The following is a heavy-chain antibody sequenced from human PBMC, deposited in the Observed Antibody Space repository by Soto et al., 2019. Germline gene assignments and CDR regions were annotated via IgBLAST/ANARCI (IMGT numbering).Heavy chain of an antibody. V-gene: IGHV3-23*01. J-gene: IGHJ4*02. CDR3: AKSFSSNWYDYFDC. CDR2: ISGSGGST. CDR1: GITFSTYA. Sequence: GGSLRLSCAASGITFSTYAMSWVRQAPGKGLEWVSAISGSGGSTYYADSVKGRFTISRDKSKNTLYLQMNSLRAEDTALYYCAKSFSSNWYDYFDCWGQGSLVTVSS. D-gene: IGHD6-13*01.